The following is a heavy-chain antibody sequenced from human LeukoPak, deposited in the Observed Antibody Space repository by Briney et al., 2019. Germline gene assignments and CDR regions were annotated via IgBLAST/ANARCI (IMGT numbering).Heavy chain of an antibody. J-gene: IGHJ4*02. Sequence: GGSLRLSCAASGFTVSSNYMSWVRQAPGKRLEWVSVIYSGGSTYYADSVKGRFTISRDNSKNTLYLQMNSLRAEDTAVYYCARVYSSGWPSDYWGQGTLVTVSS. CDR1: GFTVSSNY. V-gene: IGHV3-53*01. CDR3: ARVYSSGWPSDY. D-gene: IGHD6-19*01. CDR2: IYSGGST.